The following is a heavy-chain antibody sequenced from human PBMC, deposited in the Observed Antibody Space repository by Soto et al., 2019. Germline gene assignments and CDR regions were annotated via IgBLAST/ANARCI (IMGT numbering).Heavy chain of an antibody. CDR1: GGSFSGYY. V-gene: IGHV4-34*01. D-gene: IGHD6-19*01. J-gene: IGHJ5*02. CDR3: ARGLSSGRNNWFDP. Sequence: PSETLSLTCAVYGGSFSGYYWTWIRQPPGTGLEWIGEINHSGSTNYNPSLKSRVTISVDTSKNQFSLQLNSVTPEDTAVYYCARGLSSGRNNWFDPWGQGTLVTVSS. CDR2: INHSGST.